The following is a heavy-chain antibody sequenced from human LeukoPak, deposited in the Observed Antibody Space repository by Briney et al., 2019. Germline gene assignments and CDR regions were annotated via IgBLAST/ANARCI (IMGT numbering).Heavy chain of an antibody. V-gene: IGHV1-46*01. CDR3: ASNPPDTYYYPVY. Sequence: VASVKVSCKASGYTFTSYYMHWVRQAPGQGLEWMGIINPSGGSTSYAQKFQGRVTMTRDTSTSTVYMELSGLRSEDTAVYYCASNPPDTYYYPVYWGQGTLVTVSS. CDR2: INPSGGST. D-gene: IGHD3-10*01. J-gene: IGHJ4*02. CDR1: GYTFTSYY.